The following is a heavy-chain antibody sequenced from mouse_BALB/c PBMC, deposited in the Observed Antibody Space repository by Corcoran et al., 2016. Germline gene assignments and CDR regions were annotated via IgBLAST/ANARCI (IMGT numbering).Heavy chain of an antibody. V-gene: IGHV1-54*01. D-gene: IGHD1-2*01. J-gene: IGHJ2*01. CDR3: ARSITTATYYFDY. CDR2: INPGSGGT. Sequence: QVQLQQSGAELVRPGTSVKVSCKASGYAFTNYLIEWVKQRPGQGLEWIGVINPGSGGTNYNEKFKGKATLTADKSSSTAYMQLSSLTSDDSAVYFCARSITTATYYFDYWGQGTTLTVSS. CDR1: GYAFTNYL.